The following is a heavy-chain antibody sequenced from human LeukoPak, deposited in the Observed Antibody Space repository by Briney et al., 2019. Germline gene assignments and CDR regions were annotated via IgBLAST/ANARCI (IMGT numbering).Heavy chain of an antibody. CDR3: ARLSATWFYFDY. CDR2: INSDGRST. J-gene: IGHJ4*02. Sequence: GSLRLSCAASGFPFSSHWMHRVRQAPGKGLVWVSRINSDGRSTNYADSLKGRFTISRDNAKNTLYLQMNSLRAEDTAVYYCARLSATWFYFDYWGQGILVTVSS. CDR1: GFPFSSHW. V-gene: IGHV3-74*01. D-gene: IGHD3-9*01.